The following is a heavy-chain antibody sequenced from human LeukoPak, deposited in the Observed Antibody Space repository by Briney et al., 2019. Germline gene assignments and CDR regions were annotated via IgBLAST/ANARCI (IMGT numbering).Heavy chain of an antibody. CDR3: AKDQVCYYDRSLCLYYFDY. J-gene: IGHJ4*02. Sequence: QPGGSLRLSCAASGFTFSNYGINWVRQPPGKGLEWVAFIRYDGSDKYYVDSVKGRFTISRDNSKNTLYLQMNSLRAEDTAVYYCAKDQVCYYDRSLCLYYFDYWGQGTLVTVSS. D-gene: IGHD3-22*01. V-gene: IGHV3-30*02. CDR1: GFTFSNYG. CDR2: IRYDGSDK.